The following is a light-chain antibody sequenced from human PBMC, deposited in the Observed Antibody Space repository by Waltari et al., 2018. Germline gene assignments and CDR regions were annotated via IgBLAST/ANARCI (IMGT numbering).Light chain of an antibody. J-gene: IGKJ4*01. CDR3: QQRSNWHPGLT. CDR1: QSVSSY. Sequence: EIVLTQSPATLSLSPGERATLSCRASQSVSSYFAWYQQKPGQAPRLLIYDASNRATGIPARFSGSGPGTDFTLTISSLEPEDFAVYYCQQRSNWHPGLTFGGGTKVEIK. V-gene: IGKV3D-11*02. CDR2: DAS.